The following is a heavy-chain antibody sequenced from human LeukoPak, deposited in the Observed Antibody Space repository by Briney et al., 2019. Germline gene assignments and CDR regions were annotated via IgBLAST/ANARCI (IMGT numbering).Heavy chain of an antibody. CDR1: GYTFTSYG. CDR3: ARVSYPYGFLEWLSSLDY. Sequence: ASVKVSCKASGYTFTSYGISWVRQAPGQGLEWMGWISAYNGNTNYAQKLQGRVTMTTDTSTSTAYMELRSLRSDDTAVYYCARVSYPYGFLEWLSSLDYWGQGTLVTVSS. J-gene: IGHJ4*02. V-gene: IGHV1-18*01. D-gene: IGHD3-3*01. CDR2: ISAYNGNT.